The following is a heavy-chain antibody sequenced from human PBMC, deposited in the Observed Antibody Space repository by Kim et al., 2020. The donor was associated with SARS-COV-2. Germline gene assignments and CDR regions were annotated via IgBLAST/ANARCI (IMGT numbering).Heavy chain of an antibody. D-gene: IGHD3-3*01. J-gene: IGHJ4*02. CDR1: GGSFSGYY. Sequence: SETLSLTCAVYGGSFSGYYWSWIRQPPGKGLEWIGEINHSGSTNYNPSLKSRVTISVDTSKNQFSLKLSSVTAADTAVYYCARGGIRITKGVYYFDYWGQGTLVTVSS. CDR3: ARGGIRITKGVYYFDY. CDR2: INHSGST. V-gene: IGHV4-34*01.